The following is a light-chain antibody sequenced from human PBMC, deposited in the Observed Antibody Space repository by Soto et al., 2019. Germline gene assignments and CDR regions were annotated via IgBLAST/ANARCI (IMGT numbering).Light chain of an antibody. Sequence: DIVLTQSPGTLSLSPGERVTLSCRASPSVTNFLAWYQQKPGQAPRLLIYGAFNRATGIPARFSGSGSGTDFTLTISSLEPEDSAVYYCQQRNVWPPVTFGQGTRLEIK. J-gene: IGKJ5*01. V-gene: IGKV3-11*01. CDR2: GAF. CDR3: QQRNVWPPVT. CDR1: PSVTNF.